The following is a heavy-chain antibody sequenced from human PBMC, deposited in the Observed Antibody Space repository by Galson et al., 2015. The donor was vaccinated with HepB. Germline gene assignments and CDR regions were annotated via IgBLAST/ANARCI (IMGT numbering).Heavy chain of an antibody. CDR1: GGSFSRYA. Sequence: SVKVSCKASGGSFSRYAMSWFRQAPGEGLEWMGGIIPMYGVAQYGQKLQGRVTIDADESTSTLYMELSSLRSEDTAVYYCARVDGEDDYDTSGFSNWGQGTLVTVSS. J-gene: IGHJ4*02. CDR3: ARVDGEDDYDTSGFSN. V-gene: IGHV1-69*13. D-gene: IGHD3-22*01. CDR2: IIPMYGVA.